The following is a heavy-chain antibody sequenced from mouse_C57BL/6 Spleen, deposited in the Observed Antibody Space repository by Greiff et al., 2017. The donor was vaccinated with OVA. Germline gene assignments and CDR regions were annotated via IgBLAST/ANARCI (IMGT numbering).Heavy chain of an antibody. D-gene: IGHD2-2*01. V-gene: IGHV5-4*01. CDR2: ISDGGSYT. CDR3: AREGGSTMVTTGFAY. Sequence: EVKLMESGGGLVKPGGSLKLSCAASGFTFSSYAMSWVRQTPEQRLEWVATISDGGSYTYYPDNVKGRFTISRDNAKNNLYLQMSHLKSEDTAMYYCAREGGSTMVTTGFAYWGQGTLVTVSA. CDR1: GFTFSSYA. J-gene: IGHJ3*01.